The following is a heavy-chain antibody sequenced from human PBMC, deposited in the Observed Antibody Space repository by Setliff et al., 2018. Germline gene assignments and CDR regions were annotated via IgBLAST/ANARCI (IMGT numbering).Heavy chain of an antibody. V-gene: IGHV3-21*01. J-gene: IGHJ5*02. CDR1: GFTFSSYA. Sequence: GGSLRLSCTASGFTFSSYAMSWVRQAPGKGLEWVSSISCSSSYIYYADSVKGRFTISRDNAKNSLYLQMNSLRAEDTAVYYCARDRGMDYDFWSGYYYAWFDPWGQGTLVTVSS. CDR2: ISCSSSYI. CDR3: ARDRGMDYDFWSGYYYAWFDP. D-gene: IGHD3-3*01.